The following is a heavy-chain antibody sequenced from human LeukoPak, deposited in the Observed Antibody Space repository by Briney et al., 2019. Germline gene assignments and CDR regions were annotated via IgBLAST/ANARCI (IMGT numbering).Heavy chain of an antibody. J-gene: IGHJ6*03. CDR3: ARCGYSYGYWYYYYMDV. CDR1: GGTFSSYA. Sequence: ASVKVSCKASGGTFSSYAISWVRQAPGQGLEWMGGIIPIFGTANYAQKFQGRVTITTDESTSTAYMELSSLRSEDTAVYYCARCGYSYGYWYYYYMDVWGKGATVTVSS. D-gene: IGHD5-18*01. CDR2: IIPIFGTA. V-gene: IGHV1-69*05.